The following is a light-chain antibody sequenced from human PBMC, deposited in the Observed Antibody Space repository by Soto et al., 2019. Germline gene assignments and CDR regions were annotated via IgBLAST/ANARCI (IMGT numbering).Light chain of an antibody. CDR2: GNR. J-gene: IGLJ3*02. Sequence: QSVLTQPPSVSEAPGQRVTLSCTGNTSNLGAGYDVHWYQQLPGAAPKLVIFGNRNRPSGVPERFSGSKSGTSASLAITGLQAEDEADYYCQAYDYTLTASVFGGGTKLTVL. CDR1: TSNLGAGYD. V-gene: IGLV1-40*01. CDR3: QAYDYTLTASV.